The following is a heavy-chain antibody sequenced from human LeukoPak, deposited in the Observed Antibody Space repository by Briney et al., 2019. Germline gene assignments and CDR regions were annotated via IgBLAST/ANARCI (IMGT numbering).Heavy chain of an antibody. Sequence: GGSLRLSCAASGFTFDDYALHWVRQAPGKGLEWVSVINWNSGTIGYADSVKGRFTISRDNAKNSLYLQMNGLRAEDTAVYYCAREGPGYDPIGYWGQGTLVTVSS. CDR1: GFTFDDYA. J-gene: IGHJ4*02. CDR3: AREGPGYDPIGY. V-gene: IGHV3-9*01. CDR2: INWNSGTI. D-gene: IGHD5-12*01.